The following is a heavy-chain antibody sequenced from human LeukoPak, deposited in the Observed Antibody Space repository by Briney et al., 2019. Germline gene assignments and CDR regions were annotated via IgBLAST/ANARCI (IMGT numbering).Heavy chain of an antibody. Sequence: GGSLRLSCAASGFTVSSNYMGWVRQAPGKGLEWVSVIYSGGSTYYADSVKDRFTISRDNSKNTLYLQMNSLRAEDTAVYYCARYIAAAGRYFDYWGQGTLVTVSS. CDR1: GFTVSSNY. V-gene: IGHV3-66*02. J-gene: IGHJ4*02. CDR2: IYSGGST. CDR3: ARYIAAAGRYFDY. D-gene: IGHD6-13*01.